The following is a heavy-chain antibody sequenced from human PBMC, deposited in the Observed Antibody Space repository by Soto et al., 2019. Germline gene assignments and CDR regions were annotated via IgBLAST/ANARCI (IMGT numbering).Heavy chain of an antibody. CDR3: AREVDRALVGSPHYFDY. Sequence: PGGSLRLSCAASGFTFSDYYMSWIRQAPGKGLEWVSYISTSSSYTNYADSVRGRFTISRDNAKNSLYLQMNSLRAEDTAVYYCAREVDRALVGSPHYFDYWGQGTLVTVSS. CDR2: ISTSSSYT. J-gene: IGHJ4*01. V-gene: IGHV3-11*05. D-gene: IGHD5-18*01. CDR1: GFTFSDYY.